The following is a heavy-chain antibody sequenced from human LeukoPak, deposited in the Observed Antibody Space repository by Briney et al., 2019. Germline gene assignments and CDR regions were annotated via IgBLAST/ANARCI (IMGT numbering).Heavy chain of an antibody. J-gene: IGHJ4*02. Sequence: PGGSLRLSCAASGFTFSSYAMHWVRQAPGKGLEWVAVISYDGSNKYYADSVKGRFTISRDNSKNTLYLQMNSLRAEDTAVYYCARETRDIVVVPAAIWGQGTLVTVSS. CDR1: GFTFSSYA. CDR3: ARETRDIVVVPAAI. V-gene: IGHV3-30-3*01. CDR2: ISYDGSNK. D-gene: IGHD2-2*01.